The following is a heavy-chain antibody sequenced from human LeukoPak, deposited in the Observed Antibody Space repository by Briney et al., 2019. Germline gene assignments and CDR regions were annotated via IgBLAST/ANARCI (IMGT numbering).Heavy chain of an antibody. Sequence: PLETLSLTCTVSGGSISSGGYYWSWIRQHPGKGLEWIGYIYYSGSTYYNPSLKSRVTISVDTSKNQFSLKLSSVTAADTAVYYCAMGEVVLFDYWGQGTLVTVSS. CDR2: IYYSGST. D-gene: IGHD2-2*01. V-gene: IGHV4-31*03. CDR3: AMGEVVLFDY. J-gene: IGHJ4*02. CDR1: GGSISSGGYY.